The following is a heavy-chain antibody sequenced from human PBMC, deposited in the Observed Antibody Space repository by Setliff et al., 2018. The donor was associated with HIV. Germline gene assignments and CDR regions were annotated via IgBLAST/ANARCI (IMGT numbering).Heavy chain of an antibody. J-gene: IGHJ5*02. Sequence: PSETLSLTCTVSGDSITSNSYYWGWIRQSPGKGLEWIGTMHHSGSTYYNPSLKSRVAIFIDTSTNQFSLKLTSVTAADTAVYYCARDRRGSGSFFPSWFDPWGQGTLVTVSS. CDR1: GDSITSNSYY. D-gene: IGHD3-10*01. V-gene: IGHV4-39*07. CDR2: MHHSGST. CDR3: ARDRRGSGSFFPSWFDP.